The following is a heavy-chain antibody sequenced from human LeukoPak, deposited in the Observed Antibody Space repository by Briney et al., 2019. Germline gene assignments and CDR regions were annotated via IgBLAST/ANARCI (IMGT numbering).Heavy chain of an antibody. D-gene: IGHD5-18*01. CDR1: GFTFSSYA. Sequence: PGGSPRLSCAASGFTFSSYAMSWVRQAPGKGLEWVSAISGSGGSTYYADSVKGRFTISRDNSKNTLYLQMNSLRAEDTAVYYCAKATPSYTAIVEYYFDYWGQGTLVTVFS. J-gene: IGHJ4*02. V-gene: IGHV3-23*01. CDR3: AKATPSYTAIVEYYFDY. CDR2: ISGSGGST.